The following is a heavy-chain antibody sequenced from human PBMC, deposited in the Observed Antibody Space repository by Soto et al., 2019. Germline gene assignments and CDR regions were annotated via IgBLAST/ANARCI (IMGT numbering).Heavy chain of an antibody. CDR3: AKLYWNPRYFDY. J-gene: IGHJ4*02. V-gene: IGHV3-23*01. CDR1: GFTFTNVA. D-gene: IGHD1-1*01. Sequence: GGSLRLSCVASGFTFTNVAMTWVRQAPGKGLEWVSSITDGGGSTDYADSVKGRFTISRDNSKSTLYLQMNNLRADDTAVYYCAKLYWNPRYFDYWGQGARVTVSS. CDR2: ITDGGGST.